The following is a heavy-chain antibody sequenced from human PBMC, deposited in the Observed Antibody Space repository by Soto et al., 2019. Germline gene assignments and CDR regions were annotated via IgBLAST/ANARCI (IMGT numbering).Heavy chain of an antibody. D-gene: IGHD3-3*01. CDR2: IDTSGTKI. CDR3: ASHYDMWSGYLAPVDY. CDR1: GYTFRDYY. J-gene: IGHJ4*02. Sequence: QVQLVESGGDLVKPGGSLRLSCAASGYTFRDYYMSWIRQAPGKGLEGISYIDTSGTKIYYADSVKGRFTITRDNAKNSMYLEMNSLRDEATAVYYCASHYDMWSGYLAPVDYWGQGTLVTVSS. V-gene: IGHV3-11*01.